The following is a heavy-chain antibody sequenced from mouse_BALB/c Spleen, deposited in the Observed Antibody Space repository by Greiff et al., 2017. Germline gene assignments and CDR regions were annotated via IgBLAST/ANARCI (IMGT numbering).Heavy chain of an antibody. CDR3: ARVNYYGSAMDY. V-gene: IGHV3-6*02. J-gene: IGHJ4*01. D-gene: IGHD1-1*01. Sequence: EVQLQESGPGLVKPSQSLSLTCSVTGYSITSGYYWNWIRQFPGNKLEWMGYISYDGSNNYNPSLKNRISITRDTSKNQFFLKLNSVTTEDTATYYCARVNYYGSAMDYWGQGTSVTVSS. CDR2: ISYDGSN. CDR1: GYSITSGYY.